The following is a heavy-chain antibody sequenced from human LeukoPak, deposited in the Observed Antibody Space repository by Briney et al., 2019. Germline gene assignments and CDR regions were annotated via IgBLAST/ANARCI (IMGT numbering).Heavy chain of an antibody. CDR2: INPNSGGT. V-gene: IGHV1-2*02. Sequence: ASVKVSCKASGYTFTGYYMHWVRQAPGQGLEWMGWINPNSGGTNYAQKFQGRVTMTRDTSISTAYMELSGLRSDDTAVYYCARANMVRGVGLFFDRNWFDPWDQGTLVTVSS. J-gene: IGHJ5*02. CDR1: GYTFTGYY. D-gene: IGHD3-10*01. CDR3: ARANMVRGVGLFFDRNWFDP.